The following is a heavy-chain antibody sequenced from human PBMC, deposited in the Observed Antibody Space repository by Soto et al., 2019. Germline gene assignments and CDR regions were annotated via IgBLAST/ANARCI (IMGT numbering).Heavy chain of an antibody. J-gene: IGHJ6*03. CDR3: AKVGSGYDPYLTEDDYMDV. V-gene: IGHV3-23*01. CDR2: ISGSGGST. D-gene: IGHD5-12*01. Sequence: GGSLRLSCAASGFTFSSYAMSWVRQAPGKGLEWVSAISGSGGSTYYADSVKGRFTISRDNSKNTLYLQMNSLRAEDTAVYYCAKVGSGYDPYLTEDDYMDVWGKGTTVTVSS. CDR1: GFTFSSYA.